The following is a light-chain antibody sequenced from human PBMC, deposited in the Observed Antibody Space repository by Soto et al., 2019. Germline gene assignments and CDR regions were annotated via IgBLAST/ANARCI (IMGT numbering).Light chain of an antibody. CDR3: QQYNGYFRT. CDR2: KAS. Sequence: DVQMTQSPSTLSASVGDRVTITCRASQSASSWLAWHQQKPGKAPKLLIYKASSLETGVPSRFSGSGYGTEFTLNISILQPDDFATYYCQQYNGYFRTFGQGTRVEIK. CDR1: QSASSW. J-gene: IGKJ1*01. V-gene: IGKV1-5*03.